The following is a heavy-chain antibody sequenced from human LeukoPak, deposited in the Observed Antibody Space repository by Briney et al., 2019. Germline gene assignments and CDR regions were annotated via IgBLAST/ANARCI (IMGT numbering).Heavy chain of an antibody. CDR1: GGSITNSNYW. J-gene: IGHJ6*03. Sequence: PSGTLSLTCAVSGGSITNSNYWWSWVRQPPGKGLEWMGEIYHTGSTNYNPSLKSRVTISVDTSKNQFSLKLSSVTAADTAVYYCARGGLRAYYYYMDVWGKGTTVTISS. CDR2: IYHTGST. V-gene: IGHV4-4*02. CDR3: ARGGLRAYYYYMDV. D-gene: IGHD5-12*01.